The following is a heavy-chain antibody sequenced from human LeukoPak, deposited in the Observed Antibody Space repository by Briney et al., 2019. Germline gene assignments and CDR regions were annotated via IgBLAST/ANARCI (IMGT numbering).Heavy chain of an antibody. D-gene: IGHD6-19*01. V-gene: IGHV3-30*18. CDR1: GFTFSSYW. CDR2: ISYDGSNK. CDR3: AKPLIQGEDSSGWYVFEY. J-gene: IGHJ4*02. Sequence: PGGSLRLSCAASGFTFSSYWMSWVRQAPGKGLEWVAVISYDGSNKYYADSVKGRFTISRDNSKNTLYLQMNSLRAEDTAVYYCAKPLIQGEDSSGWYVFEYWGQGTLVTVSS.